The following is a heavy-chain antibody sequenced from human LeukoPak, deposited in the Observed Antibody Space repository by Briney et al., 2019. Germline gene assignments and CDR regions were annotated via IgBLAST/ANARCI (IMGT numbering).Heavy chain of an antibody. CDR2: ISGSGGTT. CDR1: GFTFSSYG. Sequence: GGSLRLSCAASGFTFSSYGMSWVRQAPGKGLEWVSSISGSGGTTYYADSVKGRFTISRDNSKNTLYLQMNSLRAEDTAVYYCARGPPTILGGFDPWGQGTLVTVSS. CDR3: ARGPPTILGGFDP. J-gene: IGHJ5*02. V-gene: IGHV3-23*01. D-gene: IGHD2-2*01.